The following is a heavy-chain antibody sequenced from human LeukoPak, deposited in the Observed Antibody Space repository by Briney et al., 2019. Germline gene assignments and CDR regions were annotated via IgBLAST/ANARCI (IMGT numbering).Heavy chain of an antibody. Sequence: PGGSLRLSCEASGFNFNNYCMHWVRQAPGKGLEWVAALWFDGSHEYYADSVKGRFTISRDNFKNTLFMEMNALTAGDTAIYYCAKDASDFGDSYFDQWGEGPAVTVSS. CDR3: AKDASDFGDSYFDQ. CDR1: GFNFNNYC. CDR2: LWFDGSHE. D-gene: IGHD4-17*01. J-gene: IGHJ4*02. V-gene: IGHV3-33*06.